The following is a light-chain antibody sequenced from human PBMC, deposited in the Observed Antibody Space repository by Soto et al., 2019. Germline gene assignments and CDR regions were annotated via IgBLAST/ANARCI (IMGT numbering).Light chain of an antibody. Sequence: EIVMTQSPATLSVSPGEGATLSCRASQSVGSSLAWYQQKPGQAPRLLIYGAFTRVAGVPARFSGSGSGTEFTLTISSLQSEDFAVYYCQQYNNWPPWTFGQGTKVEIK. CDR3: QQYNNWPPWT. CDR1: QSVGSS. CDR2: GAF. J-gene: IGKJ1*01. V-gene: IGKV3-15*01.